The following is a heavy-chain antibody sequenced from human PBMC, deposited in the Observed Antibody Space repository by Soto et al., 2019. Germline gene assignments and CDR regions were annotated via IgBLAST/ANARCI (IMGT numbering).Heavy chain of an antibody. CDR3: ARDRKQNGDYLPDYYYGTDV. CDR1: GGSISSYY. J-gene: IGHJ6*02. Sequence: SETLSLTCTVSGGSISSYYWSWIRQPAGKGLEWIGRIYASGGTNYNPSLKSRVTMSADTSKNQLSLRLSSVTAADTAVYYCARDRKQNGDYLPDYYYGTDVWGQGTTVTVSS. CDR2: IYASGGT. D-gene: IGHD4-17*01. V-gene: IGHV4-4*07.